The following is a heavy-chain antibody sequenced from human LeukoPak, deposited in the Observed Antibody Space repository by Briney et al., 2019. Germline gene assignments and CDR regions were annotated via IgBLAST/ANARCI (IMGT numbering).Heavy chain of an antibody. Sequence: GGSLRLSCAASGFTFTNYWMHWVRQAPGKGLVWVSRIDIDGTGTSYADSVKGRFTISRDNAKNTVSLQMNSLRAEDTAVYYCARDCFRFLECPGDYWGQGTLVTVSS. D-gene: IGHD3-3*01. CDR1: GFTFTNYW. CDR2: IDIDGTGT. CDR3: ARDCFRFLECPGDY. J-gene: IGHJ4*02. V-gene: IGHV3-74*01.